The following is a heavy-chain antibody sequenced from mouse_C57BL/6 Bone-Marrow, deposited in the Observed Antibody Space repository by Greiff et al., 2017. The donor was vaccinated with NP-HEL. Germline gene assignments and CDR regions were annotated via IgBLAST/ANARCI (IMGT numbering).Heavy chain of an antibody. J-gene: IGHJ1*03. Sequence: VQLQQSGPELVKPGASVKISCKASGYSFTGYYMNWVKQSPEKSLEWIGEINPSTGGTTYNQKFKAKATLTVDKSSSTAYMQLKSLTSEDSAVYYCAREDYYGSSWYFDVWGTGTTVTVSS. V-gene: IGHV1-42*01. CDR2: INPSTGGT. CDR1: GYSFTGYY. D-gene: IGHD1-1*01. CDR3: AREDYYGSSWYFDV.